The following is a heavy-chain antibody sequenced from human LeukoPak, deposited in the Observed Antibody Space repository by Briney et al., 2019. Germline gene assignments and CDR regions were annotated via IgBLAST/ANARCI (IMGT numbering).Heavy chain of an antibody. CDR1: GGSFSGYY. Sequence: SETLSLTCAVYGGSFSGYYWSWIRQPPGKGLEWIGEINHSGSTNYNPSLKSRVTISVDTSKNQFSLKLSSVTAADTAVYYCARDIAVAFFGYWGQGTLVTVSS. V-gene: IGHV4-34*01. D-gene: IGHD6-19*01. CDR3: ARDIAVAFFGY. J-gene: IGHJ4*02. CDR2: INHSGST.